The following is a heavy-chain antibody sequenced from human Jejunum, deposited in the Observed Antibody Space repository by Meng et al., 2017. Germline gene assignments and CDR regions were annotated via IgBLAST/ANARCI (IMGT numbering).Heavy chain of an antibody. CDR3: SRGQGDS. CDR2: IYYGGSA. J-gene: IGHJ5*01. V-gene: IGHV4-39*07. Sequence: SETLSLTCTVSGDSISSGGYSWGWFRQPPGKGLEWIGIIYYGGSASYNPSLRSRLTISMDTSKSQFSLNLISVTAADTAVYYCSRGQGDSWGQGTLVTVSS. CDR1: GDSISSGGYS.